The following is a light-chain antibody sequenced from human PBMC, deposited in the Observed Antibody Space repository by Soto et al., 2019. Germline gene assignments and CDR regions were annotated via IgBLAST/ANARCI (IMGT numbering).Light chain of an antibody. J-gene: IGKJ5*01. V-gene: IGKV3-20*01. CDR2: GAS. CDR1: QSVSGSY. Sequence: EIVLTQSPGTLSLSPGERATLSCRASQSVSGSYLAWYQQKPGQPPRLLIYGASSRATGIPDRLSGSGSGTDFTLTFSRLEPEDFATYYCQQHGQWPITFGQGTRLEIK. CDR3: QQHGQWPIT.